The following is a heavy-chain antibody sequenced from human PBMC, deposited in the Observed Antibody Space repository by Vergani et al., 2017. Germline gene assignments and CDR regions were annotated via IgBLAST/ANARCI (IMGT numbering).Heavy chain of an antibody. J-gene: IGHJ6*03. Sequence: EVQLVESGGNLVQPGGSLRLSCAASGFTFSSYSMNWVRQAPGKGLEWVSYISPSSTTIYYADSVKGRFTISRDNVKNSRYLQMNSLRAEDTAVYYCARVQNGAYMYVWGKGTTVTVSS. CDR3: ARVQNGAYMYV. CDR1: GFTFSSYS. CDR2: ISPSSTTI. V-gene: IGHV3-48*01. D-gene: IGHD3-10*01.